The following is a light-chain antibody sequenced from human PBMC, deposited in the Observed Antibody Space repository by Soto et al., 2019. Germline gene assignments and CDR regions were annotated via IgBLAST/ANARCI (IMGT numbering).Light chain of an antibody. CDR1: QDLTNY. CDR3: QQYVNLPYP. CDR2: DTT. Sequence: DIQMTQSPTSLAASVGDRVTITCQASQDLTNYLNWYQQKPGEAPKLLIYDTTTLEEGGPTRFSGGGSGTAVTFTINGLHHEDAAIYFCQQYVNLPYPFGQGTKLEIK. V-gene: IGKV1-33*01. J-gene: IGKJ2*01.